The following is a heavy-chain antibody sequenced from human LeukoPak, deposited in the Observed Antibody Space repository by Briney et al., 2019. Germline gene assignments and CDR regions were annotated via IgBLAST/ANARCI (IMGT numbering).Heavy chain of an antibody. J-gene: IGHJ4*02. CDR1: GLTFSSSW. Sequence: GGSLRLSCAVSGLTFSSSWMDWVRQAPGKGLEWVAVTSSDLNVKLYADSVKGRFTISRDNSRSTLYLQMNSLRPEDTAIYYCAREGYYSSGSPPSLYFDYWGQGTLVTVSS. CDR2: TSSDLNVK. D-gene: IGHD3-10*01. CDR3: AREGYYSSGSPPSLYFDY. V-gene: IGHV3-30*03.